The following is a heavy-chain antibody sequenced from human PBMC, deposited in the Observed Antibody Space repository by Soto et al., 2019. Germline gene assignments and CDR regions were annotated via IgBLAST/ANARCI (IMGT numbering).Heavy chain of an antibody. CDR1: GGSISSGGYS. Sequence: PSETLSLTCAVSGGSISSGGYSWTWIRQPPGKGLEWIGYIYHSGSTYYNPSLKSRVTISVDRSKNQFSLKLNSVTAADTAVYYCARVPDVWGQGTTLTVSS. CDR3: ARVPDV. CDR2: IYHSGST. V-gene: IGHV4-30-2*01. J-gene: IGHJ6*02.